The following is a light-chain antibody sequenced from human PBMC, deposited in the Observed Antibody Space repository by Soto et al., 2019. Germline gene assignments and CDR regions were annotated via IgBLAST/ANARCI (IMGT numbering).Light chain of an antibody. CDR3: ETWDTNVVV. J-gene: IGLJ2*01. Sequence: QPVLTKSSSASASLGSSVKLTCTLSSGHSTYIIAWHQQQPGEAPRYLMKLEGSGSYNKGSGIPDRFSGSSSGADRYLTISNLQFEDEADYYCETWDTNVVVFGGGTKLTVL. CDR1: SGHSTYI. V-gene: IGLV4-60*02. CDR2: LEGSGSY.